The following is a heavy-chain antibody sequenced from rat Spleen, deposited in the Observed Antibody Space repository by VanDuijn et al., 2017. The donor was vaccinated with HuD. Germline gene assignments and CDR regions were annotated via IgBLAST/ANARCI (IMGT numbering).Heavy chain of an antibody. CDR1: GFTFSDYN. J-gene: IGHJ2*01. D-gene: IGHD1-2*01. CDR3: ARRYYSSYIYPHFDY. V-gene: IGHV5-7*01. Sequence: EVQLVESGGGLVQPGRSLKLSCAASGFTFSDYNMAWVRQAPKKGLEWVATISYDGSGTYYRDSVKGRFTISRDTTKSTLYLQMDSLRSEDTATYYCARRYYSSYIYPHFDYWGQGVMVTVSS. CDR2: ISYDGSGT.